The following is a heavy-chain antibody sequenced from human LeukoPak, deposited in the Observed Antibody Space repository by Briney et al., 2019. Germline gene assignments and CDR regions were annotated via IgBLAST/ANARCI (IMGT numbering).Heavy chain of an antibody. J-gene: IGHJ4*02. CDR3: ARARYGGNYYFDY. D-gene: IGHD4-23*01. Sequence: GSLRLSCAASGFTFSSYWMHWVRQAPGKGLVWVSRINSDGSSTSYADSVKGRFTISRDNAKNTLYLQMNSLRAEDTAVYYCARARYGGNYYFDYWGQGTLVTVSS. CDR2: INSDGSST. CDR1: GFTFSSYW. V-gene: IGHV3-74*01.